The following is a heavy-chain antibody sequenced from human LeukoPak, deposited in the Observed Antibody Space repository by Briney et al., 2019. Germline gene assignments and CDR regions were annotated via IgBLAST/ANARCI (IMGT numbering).Heavy chain of an antibody. D-gene: IGHD5-24*01. CDR3: AREWLQVAPGDY. Sequence: ASVKVSCKASGYTFTGYYMHWVRQAPGQGLEWLGWINPKSGGTNYAQTFQGRVTMTRDTSISTAYMELSRLRSDDTAVYYCAREWLQVAPGDYWGQGTLVTVSS. V-gene: IGHV1-2*02. CDR1: GYTFTGYY. CDR2: INPKSGGT. J-gene: IGHJ4*02.